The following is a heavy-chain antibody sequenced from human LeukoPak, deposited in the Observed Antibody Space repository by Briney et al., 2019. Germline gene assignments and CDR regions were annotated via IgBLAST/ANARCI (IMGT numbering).Heavy chain of an antibody. J-gene: IGHJ3*02. CDR3: ARDPIVVVVAARNDAFDI. D-gene: IGHD2-15*01. Sequence: SETLSLTCTVSGASISTYYWSWIRQPPGKGLEWIGEINHSGSTNYNPFLKSRVTISVDTSKNQFSLKLSSVTAADTAVYYCARDPIVVVVAARNDAFDIWGQGTMVTVSS. CDR1: GASISTYY. CDR2: INHSGST. V-gene: IGHV4-34*01.